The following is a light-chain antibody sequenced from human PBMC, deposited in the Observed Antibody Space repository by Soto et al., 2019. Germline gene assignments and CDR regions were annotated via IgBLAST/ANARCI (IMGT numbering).Light chain of an antibody. CDR2: DVR. V-gene: IGLV2-14*03. Sequence: QSALTQPASVSGSPGQSITISCTGTSSDVGGYNFVSWYQHHPGKAPKLMIYDVRNPPSGVSNRFSASKSGNTASLTISGLQAEEEADYYCGSYTSSSTLVFGAGTKVTVL. J-gene: IGLJ1*01. CDR3: GSYTSSSTLV. CDR1: SSDVGGYNF.